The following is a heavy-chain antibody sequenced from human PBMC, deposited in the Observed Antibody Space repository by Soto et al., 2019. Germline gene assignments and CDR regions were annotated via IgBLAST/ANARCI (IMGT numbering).Heavy chain of an antibody. D-gene: IGHD6-19*01. Sequence: SSVKVSCKASGYTFTNYDISWVRQAPGQGLEWMGWINAGNGNTKYSQKFQGRVTITRDTSASTAYMELSSLRSEDTAVYYCARGGIAVAGSGKKIDYWGQGTLVTVSS. CDR3: ARGGIAVAGSGKKIDY. V-gene: IGHV1-3*01. CDR2: INAGNGNT. J-gene: IGHJ4*02. CDR1: GYTFTNYD.